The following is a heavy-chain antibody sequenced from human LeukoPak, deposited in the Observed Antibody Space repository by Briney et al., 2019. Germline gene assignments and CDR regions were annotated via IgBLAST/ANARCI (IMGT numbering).Heavy chain of an antibody. CDR1: GFTFSSYA. CDR3: ARETVEMATIGDC. J-gene: IGHJ4*02. CDR2: ISAGGGST. Sequence: GGSLRLSCAASGFTFSSYAMSWVRQAPGKGLEWVSGISAGGGSTYYTDSVKGRFTISRDNAKNTLYLQMNSLRAEDTAVYYCARETVEMATIGDCWGQGTLVTVSS. V-gene: IGHV3-23*01. D-gene: IGHD5-24*01.